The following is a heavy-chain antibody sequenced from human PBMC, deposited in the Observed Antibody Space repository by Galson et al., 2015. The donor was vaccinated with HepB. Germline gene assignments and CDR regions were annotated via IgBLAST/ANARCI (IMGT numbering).Heavy chain of an antibody. CDR2: INAGNGNT. Sequence: SVKVSCKASGYTFTSYAMHWVRQAPGQRLEWMGWINAGNGNTKYSQKFQGRVTITRDTSASTAYMELSSLRSEDTAVYYCARDFLRTHYGGNNDAFDIWGQGTMVTVSS. J-gene: IGHJ3*02. D-gene: IGHD4-23*01. V-gene: IGHV1-3*01. CDR3: ARDFLRTHYGGNNDAFDI. CDR1: GYTFTSYA.